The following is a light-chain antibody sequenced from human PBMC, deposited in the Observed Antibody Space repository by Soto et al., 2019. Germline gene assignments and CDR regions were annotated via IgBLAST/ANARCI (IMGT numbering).Light chain of an antibody. CDR3: CSYAGGFVV. CDR1: SRDVGLYNF. CDR2: DVT. Sequence: QSVLTQPRSVSGSPGQSVTISCTGTSRDVGLYNFVSWYQQYPGKPPKLIIYDVTERPSGVPDRFSGSKSGNTASLTISGLLAEDEADYYCCSYAGGFVVFGGGTKLTVL. V-gene: IGLV2-11*01. J-gene: IGLJ2*01.